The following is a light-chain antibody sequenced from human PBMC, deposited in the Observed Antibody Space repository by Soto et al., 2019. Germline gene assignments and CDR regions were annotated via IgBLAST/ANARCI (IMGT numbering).Light chain of an antibody. V-gene: IGLV7-46*01. Sequence: QTVVTQEPSLTVSPGGTVSLTCGSSTGAVTSDHFPYWFQQKPGQAPRTLIYDTNNKQSWAPARFSGSLLGGEAALTLSGAQPEDEAEYYCLLSYGGPRVFGGGTKLTVL. CDR3: LLSYGGPRV. CDR2: DTN. CDR1: TGAVTSDHF. J-gene: IGLJ3*02.